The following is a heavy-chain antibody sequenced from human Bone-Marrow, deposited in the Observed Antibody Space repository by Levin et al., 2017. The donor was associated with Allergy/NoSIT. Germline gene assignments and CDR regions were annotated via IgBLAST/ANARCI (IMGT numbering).Heavy chain of an antibody. CDR3: ARGKASSSPRGTGWFDP. D-gene: IGHD3-16*01. J-gene: IGHJ5*02. V-gene: IGHV3-23*01. CDR1: GFTFNNYV. CDR2: ISGSGDAA. Sequence: GGSLRLSCAASGFTFNNYVMTWVRQAPGKGLERAAVISGSGDAAFYLDSVKGRFTISRDNSKNTLYLQMNSLRAEDTATYYCARGKASSSPRGTGWFDPWGQGTVVTVSS.